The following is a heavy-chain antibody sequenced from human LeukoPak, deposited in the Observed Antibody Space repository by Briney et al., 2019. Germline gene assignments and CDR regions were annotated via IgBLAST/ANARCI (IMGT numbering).Heavy chain of an antibody. Sequence: GGSLRLSCAASGFTFSAYSMNWVRQAPGKGLEWVSFISAGRSSMHYADSAKGRFTISRDNARNSLFLQMNSLRVGDTGVYYCVRDAGSTSVRGDYWGQGALVTVSS. CDR2: ISAGRSSM. V-gene: IGHV3-48*04. CDR1: GFTFSAYS. J-gene: IGHJ4*02. CDR3: VRDAGSTSVRGDY. D-gene: IGHD2-2*01.